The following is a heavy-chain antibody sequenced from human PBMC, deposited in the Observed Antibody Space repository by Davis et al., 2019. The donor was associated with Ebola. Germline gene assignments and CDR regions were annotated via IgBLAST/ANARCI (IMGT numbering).Heavy chain of an antibody. Sequence: ASVKVSCKASGYTFTSYGISCARQAPGQGLEWMGWISAYNGNTNYAQKLQGRVTMTTDTSTSTANTELSSLRSEDTAVYYCARGNGMDVWGQGTTVTVSS. V-gene: IGHV1-18*01. CDR1: GYTFTSYG. CDR3: ARGNGMDV. J-gene: IGHJ6*02. CDR2: ISAYNGNT.